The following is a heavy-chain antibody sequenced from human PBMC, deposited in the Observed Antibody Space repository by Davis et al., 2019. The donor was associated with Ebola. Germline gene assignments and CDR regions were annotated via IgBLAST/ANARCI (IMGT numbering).Heavy chain of an antibody. CDR2: ISYDGSNK. V-gene: IGHV3-30*03. J-gene: IGHJ3*02. CDR3: ARVEPQGAFDI. CDR1: GFTFSSYW. D-gene: IGHD1-14*01. Sequence: GESLKISCAASGFTFSSYWMSWVRQAPGKGLEWVAVISYDGSNKYYADSVKGRFTISRDNSKNTLYLQMNSLRAEDTAVYYCARVEPQGAFDIWGQGTMVTVSS.